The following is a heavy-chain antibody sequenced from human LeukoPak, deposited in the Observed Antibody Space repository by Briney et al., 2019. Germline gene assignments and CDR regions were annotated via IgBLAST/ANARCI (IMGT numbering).Heavy chain of an antibody. CDR3: ARDLSGDSIVGGTHYFDY. V-gene: IGHV1-2*02. CDR1: GYSFTDYY. J-gene: IGHJ4*02. D-gene: IGHD1-26*01. CDR2: INPYSGAT. Sequence: GASVKVSCKASGYSFTDYYLLWVRQAPGQGLEWMGWINPYSGATKYAQKFQGRVTMTRDTSISTAYMEISRLTSDDTAVYHCARDLSGDSIVGGTHYFDYWGQGTLVTVSS.